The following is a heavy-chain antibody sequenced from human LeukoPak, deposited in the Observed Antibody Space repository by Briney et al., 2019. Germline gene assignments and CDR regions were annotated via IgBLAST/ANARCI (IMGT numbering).Heavy chain of an antibody. V-gene: IGHV7-4-1*02. CDR2: INPNTGNP. J-gene: IGHJ5*02. CDR1: GYTFSSYT. CDR3: ARSLKAAAVRGWFDA. D-gene: IGHD6-13*01. Sequence: WASVKVSCKASGYTFSSYTMNWLRQAPGQGLEWVGWINPNTGNPSFARGFTGRFVISLDTSVGTAYLQINNLKAEDTAVYYCARSLKAAAVRGWFDAWGQGTLVSVSS.